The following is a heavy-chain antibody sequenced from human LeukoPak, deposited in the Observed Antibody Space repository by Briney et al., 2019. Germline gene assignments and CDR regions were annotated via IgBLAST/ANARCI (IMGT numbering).Heavy chain of an antibody. V-gene: IGHV4-59*08. CDR3: ARVSRIVGATTDY. CDR2: VHHSGST. D-gene: IGHD1-26*01. CDR1: GGSISSYY. J-gene: IGHJ4*02. Sequence: SETLSLTCTVSGGSISSYYWSWIRQPPGKGLEWIGTVHHSGSTYYNPSLKSRVTISVDTSKNQFSLKLSSVTAADTAVYYCARVSRIVGATTDYWGLGTLVTVSS.